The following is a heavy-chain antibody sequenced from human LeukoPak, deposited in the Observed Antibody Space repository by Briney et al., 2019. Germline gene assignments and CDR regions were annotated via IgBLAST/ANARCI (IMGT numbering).Heavy chain of an antibody. V-gene: IGHV1-69*13. CDR3: ARVAYSSSWQTNYYFDY. Sequence: SVKVSCKASGGTFSSYAISWVRQAPGQGLEWMGGIIPIFGTANYAQKSQGRVTITADESTSTAYMELSSLRSEDTAVYYCARVAYSSSWQTNYYFDYWGQGTLVTVSS. D-gene: IGHD6-13*01. J-gene: IGHJ4*02. CDR2: IIPIFGTA. CDR1: GGTFSSYA.